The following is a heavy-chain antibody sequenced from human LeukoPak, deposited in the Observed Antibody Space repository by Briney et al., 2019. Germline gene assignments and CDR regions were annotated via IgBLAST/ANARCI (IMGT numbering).Heavy chain of an antibody. D-gene: IGHD5-12*01. V-gene: IGHV4-4*07. CDR2: IHSGGTT. CDR1: GGSMSPYY. CDR3: ARDSPNGYTHGHRYYYMDV. Sequence: SETLCLTCTVSGGSMSPYYWTWIRQSAGRGLDYIGRIHSGGTTNYNPSLTSRITLSVDTSKNQFSLKLTSVTAADTAVYFCARDSPNGYTHGHRYYYMDVWGKGTTVTVSS. J-gene: IGHJ6*03.